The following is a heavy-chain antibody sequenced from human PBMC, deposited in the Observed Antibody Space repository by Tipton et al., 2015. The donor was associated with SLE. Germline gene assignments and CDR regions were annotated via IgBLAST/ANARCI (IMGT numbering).Heavy chain of an antibody. CDR3: ARPRAYYSMTYFDY. Sequence: TLSLTCAVYGGSFSGNYWSWIRQPPGKGLEWIGEINHSGSTNYNSSLKSRATMSVDTSKHQFSLKLSSVTAADTAVYYCARPRAYYSMTYFDYWGQGTLVTVSS. CDR2: INHSGST. J-gene: IGHJ4*02. D-gene: IGHD3-10*01. CDR1: GGSFSGNY. V-gene: IGHV4-34*01.